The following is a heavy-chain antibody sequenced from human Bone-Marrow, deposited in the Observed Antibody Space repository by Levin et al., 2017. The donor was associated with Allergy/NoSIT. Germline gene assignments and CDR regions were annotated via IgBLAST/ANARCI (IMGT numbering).Heavy chain of an antibody. D-gene: IGHD6-13*01. Sequence: GGSLRLSCAASGFTFSTYAMTWVRQAPGKGLEWVSAISAGGGNTYYADSVKGRFIISRDNSKNTVYLQMNSLRAEDTAVYFCAQAGYTTPKDNWFDPWGQGTLVTVSS. CDR1: GFTFSTYA. CDR2: ISAGGGNT. V-gene: IGHV3-23*01. J-gene: IGHJ5*02. CDR3: AQAGYTTPKDNWFDP.